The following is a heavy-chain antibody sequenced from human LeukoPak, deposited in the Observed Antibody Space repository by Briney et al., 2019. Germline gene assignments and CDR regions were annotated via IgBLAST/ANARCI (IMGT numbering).Heavy chain of an antibody. V-gene: IGHV4-31*03. Sequence: SETLSLTCTVSGGSISSGGYYWSWIRQHPGKGLEWIGYIYYSGSTYYNPSLKSRVTISVDTSKNQFSLKLSSVTAADTAVYYCARVERSTMVRGVINLFDPWGQGTPVTVSS. CDR2: IYYSGST. D-gene: IGHD3-10*01. CDR3: ARVERSTMVRGVINLFDP. CDR1: GGSISSGGYY. J-gene: IGHJ5*02.